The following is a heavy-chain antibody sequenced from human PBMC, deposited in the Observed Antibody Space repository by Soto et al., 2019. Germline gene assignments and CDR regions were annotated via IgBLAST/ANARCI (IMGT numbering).Heavy chain of an antibody. D-gene: IGHD6-19*01. Sequence: GGSLRLSCAASGFTFSSYAMHWVRQAPGKGLEWVAVISYDGSNKYYADSVKGRFTISRDNSKNTLYLQMNSLRAEDTAVYYCARDVFNGGYRTSPTDYGIDVWGQGTTVTVSS. CDR1: GFTFSSYA. V-gene: IGHV3-30-3*01. CDR2: ISYDGSNK. CDR3: ARDVFNGGYRTSPTDYGIDV. J-gene: IGHJ6*02.